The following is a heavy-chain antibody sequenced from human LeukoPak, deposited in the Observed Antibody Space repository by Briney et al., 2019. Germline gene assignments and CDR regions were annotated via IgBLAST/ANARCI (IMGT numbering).Heavy chain of an antibody. CDR3: AILGGYSYGGRYFDY. V-gene: IGHV3-30*02. CDR2: IRYDGSNK. J-gene: IGHJ4*02. CDR1: GFTFSSYG. Sequence: PGGSLRLSCAASGFTFSSYGMHWVSQAPGKGLEWVAFIRYDGSNKYYADSVKGRFTISRDNSKNTLYLQMNSLRAEDAAVYYCAILGGYSYGGRYFDYWGQGTLVTVSS. D-gene: IGHD5-18*01.